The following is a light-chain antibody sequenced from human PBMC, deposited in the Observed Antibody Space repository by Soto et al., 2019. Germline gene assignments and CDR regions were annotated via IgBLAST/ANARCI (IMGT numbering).Light chain of an antibody. Sequence: EIVMTQSPATLSVSPGERATLSCRASQSVSTNLAWYQQKPGQAPRLLIYGASTRATGIPARFSGSGSGTDFTLTISSLEPEDFAVYYCQQRSNWPRWTFGQGTKVDIK. J-gene: IGKJ1*01. CDR2: GAS. V-gene: IGKV3-15*01. CDR3: QQRSNWPRWT. CDR1: QSVSTN.